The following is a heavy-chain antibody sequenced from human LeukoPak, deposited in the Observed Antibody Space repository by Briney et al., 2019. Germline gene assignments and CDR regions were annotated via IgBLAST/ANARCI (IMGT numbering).Heavy chain of an antibody. Sequence: GVSLRLSCAASGFTFSSYGMRWVRQAPGKGLEWVAFIRYDGSNKYYADSVKGRFTISRDNSENTLWLQMTSLRAEDTAVYYCAKAPVRGVISHLDYWGQGTLVTVSS. J-gene: IGHJ4*02. D-gene: IGHD3-10*01. V-gene: IGHV3-30*02. CDR3: AKAPVRGVISHLDY. CDR1: GFTFSSYG. CDR2: IRYDGSNK.